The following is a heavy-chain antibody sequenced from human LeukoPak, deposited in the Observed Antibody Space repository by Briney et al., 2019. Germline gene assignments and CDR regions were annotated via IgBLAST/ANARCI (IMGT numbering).Heavy chain of an antibody. J-gene: IGHJ4*02. CDR2: INPNSGGT. V-gene: IGHV1-2*02. D-gene: IGHD5-12*01. CDR3: TRDLGQWLLQGIFFDY. CDR1: GYTFTSYY. Sequence: GASVKVSCKASGYTFTSYYMHWVRQAPGQGLEWMGWINPNSGGTNYAQKFQGRVTMTTDTSTSTAYMELRSLRSADTAVYYCTRDLGQWLLQGIFFDYWGQGTLVTVSS.